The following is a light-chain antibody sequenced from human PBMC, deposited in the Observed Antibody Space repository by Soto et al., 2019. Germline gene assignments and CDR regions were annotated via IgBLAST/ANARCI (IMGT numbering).Light chain of an antibody. CDR3: QQRYSAPLT. J-gene: IGKJ4*01. Sequence: DIQMTQSPSSLSASVGDRVTITCRASQSISNYLNWYQQKPGKVPKLLIYAASSLQSGVPSRFSGSGSGTDFTLTISSLQPEDFATYYCQQRYSAPLTFGGGTK. V-gene: IGKV1-39*01. CDR2: AAS. CDR1: QSISNY.